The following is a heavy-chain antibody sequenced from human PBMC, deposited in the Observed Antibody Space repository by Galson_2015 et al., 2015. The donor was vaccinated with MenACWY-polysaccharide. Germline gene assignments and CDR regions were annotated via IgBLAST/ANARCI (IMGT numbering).Heavy chain of an antibody. V-gene: IGHV4-30-4*01. CDR1: GGSISRGDYY. CDR3: ARESIAARRDHYYGMDV. D-gene: IGHD6-6*01. J-gene: IGHJ6*02. Sequence: TLYLTCTVSGGSISRGDYYWSWIRQPPGKGLERIGYIYYSGSTYYNPSLKSRVTISVDTSKNQFSLKLSSVTAADTAVYYCARESIAARRDHYYGMDVWGQGTTVTVSS. CDR2: IYYSGST.